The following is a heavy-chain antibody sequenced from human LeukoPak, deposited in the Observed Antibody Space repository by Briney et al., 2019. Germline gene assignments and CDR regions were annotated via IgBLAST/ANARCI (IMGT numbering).Heavy chain of an antibody. V-gene: IGHV3-23*01. D-gene: IGHD6-13*01. CDR3: AKRGIAAAASFDY. CDR1: GFTFSSYA. J-gene: IGHJ4*02. CDR2: ISGNGDYT. Sequence: PGGSLRLSCAASGFTFSSYAMSWVRQAPGKGLEWVSTISGNGDYTYYADSVKGRFTISRDNSKNTLYLQMNSLRADDTAVHYCAKRGIAAAASFDYWGQGTLVSVSS.